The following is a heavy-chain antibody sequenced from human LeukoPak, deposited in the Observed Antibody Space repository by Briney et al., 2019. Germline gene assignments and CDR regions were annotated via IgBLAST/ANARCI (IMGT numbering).Heavy chain of an antibody. J-gene: IGHJ2*01. V-gene: IGHV5-10-1*01. CDR1: EYSFTSYW. Sequence: GESLKISCKGSEYSFTSYWITWVRQMPGKGLEWMGRIDPSDSYTNYSPSFHGHVTISADKSISTAYLQWSSLKASDTAMYYCVRLNYGDFESGYLDLWGRGTLVTVSS. CDR2: IDPSDSYT. D-gene: IGHD4-17*01. CDR3: VRLNYGDFESGYLDL.